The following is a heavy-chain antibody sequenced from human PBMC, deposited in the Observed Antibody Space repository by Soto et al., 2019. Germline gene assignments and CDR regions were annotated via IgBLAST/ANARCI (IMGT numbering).Heavy chain of an antibody. D-gene: IGHD2-2*01. J-gene: IGHJ4*02. Sequence: QVQLVQSGAELRKPGASVKVSCKASGYPFISYGFSWVRQAPGQGLEWLGWISAYNGDTKYEQKFQGRSTMTTGTSTGTAYMELRSLKSADTAVYYLARDVAPAAIPLPVDYWGQGTLVTVSS. V-gene: IGHV1-18*01. CDR1: GYPFISYG. CDR2: ISAYNGDT. CDR3: ARDVAPAAIPLPVDY.